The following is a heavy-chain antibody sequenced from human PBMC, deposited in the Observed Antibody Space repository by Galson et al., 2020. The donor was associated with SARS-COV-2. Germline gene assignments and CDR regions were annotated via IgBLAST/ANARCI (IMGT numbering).Heavy chain of an antibody. CDR1: GYTLTELS. CDR3: ATVPQYYYDSSGYYFRDY. CDR2: FDPEDGET. J-gene: IGHJ4*02. V-gene: IGHV1-24*01. D-gene: IGHD3-22*01. Sequence: ASVKVSCKVSGYTLTELSMHWVRQAPGKGLEWMGGFDPEDGETIYAQKFQGRVTMTEDTSTDTAYMELSSLRSEDTAVYYGATVPQYYYDSSGYYFRDYGGKGTLVTVSS.